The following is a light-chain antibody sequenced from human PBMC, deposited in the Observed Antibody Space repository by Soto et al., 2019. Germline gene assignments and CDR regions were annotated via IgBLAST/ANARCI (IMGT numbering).Light chain of an antibody. CDR1: QSITNC. V-gene: IGKV1-5*03. CDR3: QQHNPYSPYT. Sequence: DIQMTQSPSTLSGSVGDRVTITCRASQSITNCLAWYQQKPGKAPKLLIFDASSLRSGVPSRFSGSGSGTEFTLTISSLQPEDFATYYCQQHNPYSPYTFGQGTKLEIK. J-gene: IGKJ2*01. CDR2: DAS.